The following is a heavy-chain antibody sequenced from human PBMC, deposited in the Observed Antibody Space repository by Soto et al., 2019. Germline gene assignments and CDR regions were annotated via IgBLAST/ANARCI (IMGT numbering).Heavy chain of an antibody. J-gene: IGHJ4*02. CDR2: ISAYNGNT. D-gene: IGHD6-13*01. Sequence: ASVKVSCKASGYTFTSYGISWVRQAPGQGLEWMGWISAYNGNTNYAQKLQGRVTITTDTSTSIAYMELRSLRSDDTAVYYCARGRSSSSWSVVDYWGQGTLVTVSS. CDR3: ARGRSSSSWSVVDY. CDR1: GYTFTSYG. V-gene: IGHV1-18*01.